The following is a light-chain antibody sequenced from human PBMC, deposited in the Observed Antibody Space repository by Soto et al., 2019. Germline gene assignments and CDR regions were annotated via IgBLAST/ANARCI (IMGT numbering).Light chain of an antibody. CDR3: QQYNNWPAT. CDR1: QSVSSN. J-gene: IGKJ3*01. Sequence: ELVMTQSPATLSVSPGERATLSCRASQSVSSNLAWYQQKPGQAPRLLIYGASARATCIPPRFSGRRSGTEFPLTISSLQYEDVAVYYCQQYNNWPATFGPGTKVDIK. CDR2: GAS. V-gene: IGKV3-15*01.